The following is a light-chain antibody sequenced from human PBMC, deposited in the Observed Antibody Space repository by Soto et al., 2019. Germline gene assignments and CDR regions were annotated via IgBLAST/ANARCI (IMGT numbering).Light chain of an antibody. J-gene: IGLJ2*01. Sequence: QSVLTQPPSASGSPGQSVTISCTGSRSDIGDSNYVSWYQQHPRKAPKLIISEVINRPSGVPDRFSASKSGNMASLTISGLQAEDEADYYCASKAGSSRHVVFGGGTKLTVL. CDR3: ASKAGSSRHVV. CDR1: RSDIGDSNY. CDR2: EVI. V-gene: IGLV2-8*01.